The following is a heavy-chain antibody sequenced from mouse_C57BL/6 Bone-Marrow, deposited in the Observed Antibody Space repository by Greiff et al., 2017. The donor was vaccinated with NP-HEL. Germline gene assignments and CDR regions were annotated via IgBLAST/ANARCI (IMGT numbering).Heavy chain of an antibody. Sequence: QVQLQQPVAELVRPGSSVKLSCKASVYTCPSDWMDWVTQRHGQGLEWIGNIYPSDSETHYNQKFKDKATLTVDKSYSTAYMQLSSLTSEDSAVCYCASRGGDHCDCWGEGTPLAVSP. D-gene: IGHD3-3*01. CDR1: VYTCPSDW. J-gene: IGHJ2*01. CDR3: ASRGGDHCDC. V-gene: IGHV1-61*01. CDR2: IYPSDSET.